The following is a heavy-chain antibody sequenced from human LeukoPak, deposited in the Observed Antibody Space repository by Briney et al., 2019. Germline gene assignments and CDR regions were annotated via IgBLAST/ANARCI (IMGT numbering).Heavy chain of an antibody. V-gene: IGHV1-2*02. CDR2: INPNSGGT. CDR1: GYTFTGYY. Sequence: ASVKVSCKASGYTFTGYYMHWVRQAPGQGLEWMGWINPNSGGTNYAQKFQGRVTMTRDTSISTAYMELSRLRSDDTAEYYCARDVRFGELSFPWGQGTLVTVSS. D-gene: IGHD3-10*01. CDR3: ARDVRFGELSFP. J-gene: IGHJ5*02.